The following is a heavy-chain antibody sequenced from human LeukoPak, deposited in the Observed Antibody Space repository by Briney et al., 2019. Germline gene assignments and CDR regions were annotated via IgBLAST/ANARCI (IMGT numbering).Heavy chain of an antibody. CDR1: GGTFSSYA. D-gene: IGHD6-13*01. V-gene: IGHV1-69*04. Sequence: SVKVSCKASGGTFSSYAISWVRQAPGQGLEWMGRIIPILGIANYAQKFQGRVTITADKSTSTAYMELSSLRSEDTAVYYCARVRYYSSSWDYYYYYMDVWGKGTTVTVSS. CDR3: ARVRYYSSSWDYYYYYMDV. CDR2: IIPILGIA. J-gene: IGHJ6*03.